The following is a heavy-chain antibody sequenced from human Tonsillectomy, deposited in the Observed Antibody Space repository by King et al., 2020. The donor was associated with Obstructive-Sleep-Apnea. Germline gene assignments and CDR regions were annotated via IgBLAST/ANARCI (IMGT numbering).Heavy chain of an antibody. CDR3: NWIKYGMDV. CDR1: GFTFSDAW. V-gene: IGHV3-15*01. J-gene: IGHJ6*02. Sequence: VQLVESGGGLVKPGGSLRLSCAASGFTFSDAWMSWVRQAPGKGLEWVGRIQTNTDGGTTDYAAPVKGRFTFSRDDSKNTLYLQMNSLKTEDTAVYYCNWIKYGMDVWGQGTTVTVSS. CDR2: IQTNTDGGTT. D-gene: IGHD2-2*03.